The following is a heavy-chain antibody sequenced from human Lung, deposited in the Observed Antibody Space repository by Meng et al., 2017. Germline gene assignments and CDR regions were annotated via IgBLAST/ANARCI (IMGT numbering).Heavy chain of an antibody. CDR1: GDTFTAYS. Sequence: QVQLVQSGAEGKKPGAAVKGACKASGDTFTAYSIHWVRQAPGQGLEWMGRINPNSGGTNFAQKFQGRVIMTRDTSISTAYMELSSLGFDDTAVYYCAKALGWGSSPDYWGQGILVTVSS. J-gene: IGHJ4*02. D-gene: IGHD2-21*01. CDR3: AKALGWGSSPDY. V-gene: IGHV1-2*06. CDR2: INPNSGGT.